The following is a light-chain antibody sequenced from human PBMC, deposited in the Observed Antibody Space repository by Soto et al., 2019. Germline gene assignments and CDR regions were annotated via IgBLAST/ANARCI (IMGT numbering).Light chain of an antibody. J-gene: IGLJ2*01. V-gene: IGLV4-60*02. Sequence: QSVLTQSSSASASLGSSVKLTCTLSSGHSTYIIAWHQQQPGKAPRYLMKLEGSGSYNKGSGIPDRFSGSSSGADRYLTIANLPFEEEADYYCETWDTNVVVFGGGTKLTVL. CDR1: SGHSTYI. CDR2: LEGSGSY. CDR3: ETWDTNVVV.